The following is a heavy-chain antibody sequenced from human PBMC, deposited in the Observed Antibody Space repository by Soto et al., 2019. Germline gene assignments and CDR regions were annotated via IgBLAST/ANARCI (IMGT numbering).Heavy chain of an antibody. D-gene: IGHD3-10*01. J-gene: IGHJ6*02. Sequence: QVHLVQSGAEVKKPGSSVRVSCKNSGGTFSSYSFTWVRQAPGQGLEWMGEIIPILNTANFAQKFQSRVTITADEPTSTVYMDLSSLSPDDTAVYYCARVDYDSTYGFYYYGLDVWGQGTTVTVSS. CDR1: GGTFSSYS. CDR3: ARVDYDSTYGFYYYGLDV. V-gene: IGHV1-69*01. CDR2: IIPILNTA.